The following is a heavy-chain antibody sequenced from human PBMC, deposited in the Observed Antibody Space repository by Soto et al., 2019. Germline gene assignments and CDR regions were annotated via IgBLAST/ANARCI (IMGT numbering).Heavy chain of an antibody. Sequence: GGSLRLSCAASGFTFSSYGMHWVRQAPGKGLEWVAGISYDGSNKYYADSVKGRFTISRDNSKNTLYLQMNSLRAEDTAVFYCASLAFYDFWSGYSRVDGVDFWGQGTLVTVSS. CDR1: GFTFSSYG. CDR3: ASLAFYDFWSGYSRVDGVDF. V-gene: IGHV3-30*03. CDR2: ISYDGSNK. J-gene: IGHJ4*02. D-gene: IGHD3-3*01.